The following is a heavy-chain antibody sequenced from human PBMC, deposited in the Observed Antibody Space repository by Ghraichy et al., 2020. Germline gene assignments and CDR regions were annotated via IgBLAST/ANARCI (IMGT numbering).Heavy chain of an antibody. CDR2: INHSGST. J-gene: IGHJ4*02. V-gene: IGHV4-34*01. D-gene: IGHD4-17*01. CDR1: GGSFSGYY. Sequence: SQTLSLTCAVYGGSFSGYYWSWIRQPPGKGLEWIGEINHSGSTNYNPSLKSRVTISVDTSKNQFSLKLSSVTAADTAVYYCARGVGKNGDHPYYFDYWGQGTLVTVSS. CDR3: ARGVGKNGDHPYYFDY.